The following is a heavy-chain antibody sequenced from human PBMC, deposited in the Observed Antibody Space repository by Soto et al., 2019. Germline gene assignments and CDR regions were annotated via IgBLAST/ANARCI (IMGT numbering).Heavy chain of an antibody. Sequence: LQMQPVTCTVSGGSISSGDYYRSWIRQPPGKGLEWIGYIYYSGSTYYNPSLKSRFTISVDTSKYQFSLKLSSVTAADTAVYYCASLVVVVAATPESGNWFAPWGQGTLVTVSS. J-gene: IGHJ5*02. D-gene: IGHD2-15*01. V-gene: IGHV4-30-4*01. CDR3: ASLVVVVAATPESGNWFAP. CDR1: GGSISSGDYY. CDR2: IYYSGST.